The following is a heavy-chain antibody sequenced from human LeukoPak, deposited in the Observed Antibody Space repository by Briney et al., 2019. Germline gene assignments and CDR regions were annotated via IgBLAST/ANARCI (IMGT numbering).Heavy chain of an antibody. V-gene: IGHV1-8*01. Sequence: ASVKVSCKASGYTFTSYDINWVRQATGQGLEWMGWMNPNSGNTGYAQKLQGRVTMTRNTSISTAYMELSSLRSEDTAVYYCARGVRVVVPAAKEHYYYMDVWGKGTTVTVSS. CDR3: ARGVRVVVPAAKEHYYYMDV. J-gene: IGHJ6*03. CDR1: GYTFTSYD. CDR2: MNPNSGNT. D-gene: IGHD2-2*01.